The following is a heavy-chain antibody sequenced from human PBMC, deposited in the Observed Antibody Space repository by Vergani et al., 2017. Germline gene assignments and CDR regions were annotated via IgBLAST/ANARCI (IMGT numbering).Heavy chain of an antibody. D-gene: IGHD2-2*01. CDR2: IRPKTDGETT. Sequence: EVQSVESGGGLVKPGGSLRLSCTTSGFTFSSAWMSWVRQAPGKGLEWVARIRPKTDGETTDYAAPVKGRFTISRDDSKNTLYLQMNSLKTEDTAVYYCAKGVYCSSTSCYEGRGYYYGMGVWGQGTTVTFSS. CDR3: AKGVYCSSTSCYEGRGYYYGMGV. V-gene: IGHV3-15*01. CDR1: GFTFSSAW. J-gene: IGHJ6*02.